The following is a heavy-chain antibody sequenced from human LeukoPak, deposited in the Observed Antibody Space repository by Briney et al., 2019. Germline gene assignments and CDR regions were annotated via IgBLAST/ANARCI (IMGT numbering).Heavy chain of an antibody. V-gene: IGHV3-9*03. J-gene: IGHJ4*02. CDR3: AKDGGPYGGIRGYFDY. CDR2: ISWNSGSI. CDR1: GFTFDDYA. Sequence: GRSLRLSCAASGFTFDDYAMHWVRQAPGKGLEWASGISWNSGSIDYADSVKGRFTISRDDAKKFLFLQMNSLRVEDMALYYCAKDGGPYGGIRGYFDYWGQGTLVTASS. D-gene: IGHD4-23*01.